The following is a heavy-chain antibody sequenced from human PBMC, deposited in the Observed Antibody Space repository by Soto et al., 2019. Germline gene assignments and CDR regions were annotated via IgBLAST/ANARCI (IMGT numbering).Heavy chain of an antibody. CDR3: ARDSVAGLYYYYGMDV. J-gene: IGHJ6*02. V-gene: IGHV3-48*03. D-gene: IGHD6-19*01. CDR2: ISSSGSTI. Sequence: EVQLVESGGGLVQRGGSLRLSCAASGFTFSSYEMNWVRQAPGKGLEWVSYISSSGSTIYYADSVKGRFTISRDNAKNSLYLQMNSLRAEDTAVYYCARDSVAGLYYYYGMDVWGQGTTVTVSS. CDR1: GFTFSSYE.